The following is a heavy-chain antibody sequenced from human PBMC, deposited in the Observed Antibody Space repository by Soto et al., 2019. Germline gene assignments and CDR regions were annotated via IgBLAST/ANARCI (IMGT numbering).Heavy chain of an antibody. CDR2: INHSGST. CDR3: ARDTPFYCSGGSCFDY. V-gene: IGHV4-34*01. Sequence: ASETLSLTCAVYGGSFSGYYWSWIRQPPGKGLEWIGEINHSGSTNYNPSLKSRVTISVDTSKNQFSLKLSSVTAADTAVYYCARDTPFYCSGGSCFDYRGQGTLVTVSS. CDR1: GGSFSGYY. J-gene: IGHJ4*02. D-gene: IGHD2-15*01.